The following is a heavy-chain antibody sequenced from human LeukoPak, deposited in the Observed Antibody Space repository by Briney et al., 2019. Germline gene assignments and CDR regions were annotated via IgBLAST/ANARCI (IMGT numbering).Heavy chain of an antibody. CDR2: IYTSGST. V-gene: IGHV4-61*02. CDR3: ARGVVPAARVYYYYYMDV. Sequence: SETPSLTCTVSGGSISSGSYYWSWIRQPAGKGLEWIGRIYTSGSTNYNPSLKSRVTISVDTSKNQFSLKLSSVTAADTAVYYCARGVVPAARVYYYYYMDVWGKGTTVTVSS. CDR1: GGSISSGSYY. J-gene: IGHJ6*03. D-gene: IGHD2-2*01.